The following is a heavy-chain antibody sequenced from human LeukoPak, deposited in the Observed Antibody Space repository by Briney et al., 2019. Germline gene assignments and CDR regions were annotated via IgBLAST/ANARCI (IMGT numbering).Heavy chain of an antibody. V-gene: IGHV4-39*01. D-gene: IGHD6-19*01. CDR2: IYYSGST. Sequence: PSETLSLTCTVSGGSISSSSYYWGWIRQPPGKGLEWIGGIYYSGSTYYNASLKSRVTISVDTSKNQFSLKLSSVTAADTAVYYCASSGWYLSSFNWGQGTLVTVSS. J-gene: IGHJ4*02. CDR1: GGSISSSSYY. CDR3: ASSGWYLSSFN.